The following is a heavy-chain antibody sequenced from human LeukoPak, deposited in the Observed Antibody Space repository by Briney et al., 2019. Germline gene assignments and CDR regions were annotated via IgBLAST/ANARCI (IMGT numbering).Heavy chain of an antibody. D-gene: IGHD3-10*01. CDR3: ARDLYGSGSLYDY. CDR1: GFTFSSHN. V-gene: IGHV3-21*01. J-gene: IGHJ4*02. CDR2: ITTSSTFT. Sequence: GGSLRLSCAASGFTFSSHNMNWVRQAPGKGLEWVSSITTSSTFTFYADSVKGRFTISRDNAKNSLYLQMNSLRDEDTAVYYCARDLYGSGSLYDYWGQGTLVTVSS.